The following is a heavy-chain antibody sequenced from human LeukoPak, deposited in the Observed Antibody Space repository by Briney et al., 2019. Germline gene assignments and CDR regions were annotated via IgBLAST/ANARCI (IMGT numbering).Heavy chain of an antibody. J-gene: IGHJ6*02. CDR3: ARDLLVVAAIYRYYYYGMDV. D-gene: IGHD2-15*01. CDR1: GFTFSSYA. Sequence: SGGSLRLSCAASGFTFSSYAMHWVRQAPGKGLEWVAVISYDGSNKYYADSVKGRFTISRDNSKNTLYLQMNSLRAEDTAVYYCARDLLVVAAIYRYYYYGMDVWGQGTTVTVSS. V-gene: IGHV3-30-3*01. CDR2: ISYDGSNK.